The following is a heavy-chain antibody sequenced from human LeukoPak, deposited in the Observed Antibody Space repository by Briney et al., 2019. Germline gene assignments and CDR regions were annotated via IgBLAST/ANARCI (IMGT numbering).Heavy chain of an antibody. Sequence: ASVKVSCKTSGYTYTSYDINWVRQAPGQGLEWLGWMNPNNGRTGYAQKFQGRVTMTTDTSTSTAYMELRSLRSDDTAVYYCATTTTGWFAPWGQGTLVTVSS. CDR2: MNPNNGRT. CDR1: GYTYTSYD. J-gene: IGHJ5*02. V-gene: IGHV1-8*01. D-gene: IGHD1-1*01. CDR3: ATTTTGWFAP.